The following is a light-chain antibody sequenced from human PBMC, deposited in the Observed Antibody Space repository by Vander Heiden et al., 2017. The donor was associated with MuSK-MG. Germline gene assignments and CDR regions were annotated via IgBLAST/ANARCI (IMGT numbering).Light chain of an antibody. V-gene: IGLV3-21*02. Sequence: SYVLTQPPSGSVAPRQTASITCGGNNIGSKSVHWYQQRPGQAPVLVVYDDNDRPSGIPERFSGSNSGNTATLTISRVEAGDEADYYCQVWDSSSDHVVFGGGTKLTVL. J-gene: IGLJ2*01. CDR2: DDN. CDR1: NIGSKS. CDR3: QVWDSSSDHVV.